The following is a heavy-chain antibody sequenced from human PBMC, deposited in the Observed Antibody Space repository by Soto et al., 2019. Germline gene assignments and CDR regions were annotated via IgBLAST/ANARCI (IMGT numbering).Heavy chain of an antibody. D-gene: IGHD3-3*01. CDR3: AKDAYYDFWSGYQEFDY. Sequence: EVQLVESGGGLVQSGRSLRLSCAASGFTFDDYAMHWVRQAPGKGLEWVSGISWNSGSIGYADSVKGRFTISRDNAKNSLYLQMNSLRAEDTALYYCAKDAYYDFWSGYQEFDYWGQGTLVTVSS. J-gene: IGHJ4*02. CDR2: ISWNSGSI. CDR1: GFTFDDYA. V-gene: IGHV3-9*01.